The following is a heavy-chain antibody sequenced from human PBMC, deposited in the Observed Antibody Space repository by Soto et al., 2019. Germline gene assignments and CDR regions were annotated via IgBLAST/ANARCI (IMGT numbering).Heavy chain of an antibody. D-gene: IGHD6-19*01. CDR2: ISSSSSTI. CDR3: ARDPRYSSGWYRSAAFDY. V-gene: IGHV3-48*02. J-gene: IGHJ4*02. CDR1: GFTFSSYS. Sequence: PGGSLRLFCAASGFTFSSYSMNWVRQAPGKGLEWVSYISSSSSTIYYADSVKGRFTISRDNAKNSLYLQMNSLRDEDTAVYYCARDPRYSSGWYRSAAFDYWGQGTLVTVSS.